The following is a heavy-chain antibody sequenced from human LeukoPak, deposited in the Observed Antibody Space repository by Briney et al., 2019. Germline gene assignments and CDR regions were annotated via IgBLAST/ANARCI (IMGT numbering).Heavy chain of an antibody. Sequence: SVKVSCKASGGTFSSYAISWVRQAPGQGLEWMGGIIPIFGTASYAQKFQGRVTIIADKSTSTAYMELSSLRSEDTAVYYCARGQGVVPAAVHVAYYYYGMDVWGKGTTVTVSS. CDR2: IIPIFGTA. CDR1: GGTFSSYA. D-gene: IGHD2-2*01. CDR3: ARGQGVVPAAVHVAYYYYGMDV. V-gene: IGHV1-69*06. J-gene: IGHJ6*04.